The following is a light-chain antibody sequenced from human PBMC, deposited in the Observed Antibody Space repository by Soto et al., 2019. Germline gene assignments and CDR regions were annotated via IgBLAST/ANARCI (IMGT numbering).Light chain of an antibody. CDR1: QSVSSY. J-gene: IGKJ3*01. CDR3: QQRSNWPPGST. V-gene: IGKV3-11*01. CDR2: DAS. Sequence: EIVLTQSPATLSLSPGERATLSCRASQSVSSYLAWYQQKPGQAPRLLIYDASNRATGIPARFSGSGPGTDFTLTISSLEPEDFAVYYCQQRSNWPPGSTFGPGTKVDIK.